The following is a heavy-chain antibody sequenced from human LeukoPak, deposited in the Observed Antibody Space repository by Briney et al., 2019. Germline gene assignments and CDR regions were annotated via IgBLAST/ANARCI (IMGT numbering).Heavy chain of an antibody. D-gene: IGHD5-24*01. V-gene: IGHV3-74*01. CDR1: GFSFSNYL. CDR3: VRDRDGYNY. J-gene: IGHJ4*02. CDR2: IDTDGRTT. Sequence: GGSLRLSCAASGFSFSNYLMHWVRQVPGKGLVWVARIDTDGRTTHYADSVKGRFTISRDNAKNTLYLQMNILRAEDTAVYYCVRDRDGYNYWGQGTLVTVSS.